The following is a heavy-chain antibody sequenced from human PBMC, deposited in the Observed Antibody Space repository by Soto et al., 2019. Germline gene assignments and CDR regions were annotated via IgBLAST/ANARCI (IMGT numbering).Heavy chain of an antibody. CDR1: GFTFSSYA. Sequence: GGSLRLSCAASGFTFSSYAMHWVRQAPGKGLEWVSAISGSGGSTYYADSVKGRFTISRDNSKNTLYLQMNSLRAEDTAVYYCAKSKSGYSYGPFDYWGKGTLVNVST. D-gene: IGHD5-18*01. CDR3: AKSKSGYSYGPFDY. CDR2: ISGSGGST. J-gene: IGHJ4*02. V-gene: IGHV3-23*01.